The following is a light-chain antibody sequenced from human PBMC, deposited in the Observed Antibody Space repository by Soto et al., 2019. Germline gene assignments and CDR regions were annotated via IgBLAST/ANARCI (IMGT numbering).Light chain of an antibody. V-gene: IGKV1D-13*01. CDR3: QQFSDYPLT. Sequence: AIQLTQSPSSLSASVGDRVTITCRASQGIAGALAWYQQKPGKAPNLLIYDASTLESGVPSRFSGSGSGTDFTLTISSLQPEDFAAYYCQQFSDYPLTLGGGTNVDVK. CDR1: QGIAGA. J-gene: IGKJ4*01. CDR2: DAS.